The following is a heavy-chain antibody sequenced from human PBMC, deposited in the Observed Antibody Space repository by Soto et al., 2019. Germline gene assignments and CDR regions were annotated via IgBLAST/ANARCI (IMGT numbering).Heavy chain of an antibody. V-gene: IGHV4-34*01. J-gene: IGHJ6*02. Sequence: PSYTLSLTCGLYVGSFRAYSWTWLRQSPGKGLEWIGEITHGGSTDYNPALKSRLVMSVDTSKNQFSLRVTSVTAADAAVYFCARARFDSWSHIYYGLDVWGQGTTVTVSS. D-gene: IGHD3-3*01. CDR2: ITHGGST. CDR3: ARARFDSWSHIYYGLDV. CDR1: VGSFRAYS.